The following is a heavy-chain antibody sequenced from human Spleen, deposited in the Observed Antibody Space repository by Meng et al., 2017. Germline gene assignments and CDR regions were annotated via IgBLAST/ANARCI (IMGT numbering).Heavy chain of an antibody. CDR2: MSHSGST. J-gene: IGHJ5*02. CDR1: GGSISTSGYY. Sequence: QPQLQESGPGLVKPSEALSLTCSVSGGSISTSGYYWGWIRQPPGKGLEWIGEMSHSGSTNYNPSLKSRVTISLDESKNQFSLKLNSVTAADTAVYYCVRSSGWVRTGFDPWGQGTLVTVSS. CDR3: VRSSGWVRTGFDP. D-gene: IGHD6-19*01. V-gene: IGHV4-39*07.